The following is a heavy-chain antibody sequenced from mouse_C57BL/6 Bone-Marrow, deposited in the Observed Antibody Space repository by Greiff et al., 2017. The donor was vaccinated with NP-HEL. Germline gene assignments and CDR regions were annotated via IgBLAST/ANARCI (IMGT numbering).Heavy chain of an antibody. CDR2: ISSGGSYT. CDR1: GFTFSSYG. D-gene: IGHD1-1*02. V-gene: IGHV5-6*01. J-gene: IGHJ2*01. Sequence: EVKLVESGGDLVKPGGSLKLSCAASGFTFSSYGMSWVRQTPDKRLEWVATISSGGSYTYYPDSVKGRFTISRDNAKNTLYLQMGSLKSEDTAMYYCASPVGFDYWGQGTTLTVSS. CDR3: ASPVGFDY.